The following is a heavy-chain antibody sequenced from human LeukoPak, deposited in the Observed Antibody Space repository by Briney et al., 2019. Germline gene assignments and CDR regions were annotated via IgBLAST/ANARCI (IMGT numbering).Heavy chain of an antibody. CDR1: GCTFSSYS. Sequence: GGSLRLSCAASGCTFSSYSMNWVRQAPGKGLEWVSSISSSSSYIYYADSVKGRFTISRDNAKNSLYLQMNSLRAEDTAVYYCARERRPPEAFDYWGQGTLVTVSS. V-gene: IGHV3-21*01. CDR2: ISSSSSYI. CDR3: ARERRPPEAFDY. J-gene: IGHJ4*02.